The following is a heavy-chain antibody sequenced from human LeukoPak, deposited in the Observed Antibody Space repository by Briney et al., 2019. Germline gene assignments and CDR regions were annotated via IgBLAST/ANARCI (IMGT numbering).Heavy chain of an antibody. Sequence: GESLKISCEASGYTFTNCWIGWVRQMPGKGLEWVGIIYPADSDTRYSPSFQGQVTIAADKSINTAYLQWSSLKASDTARYYCARRAAGLDYWGQGTLVTVSS. CDR2: IYPADSDT. CDR3: ARRAAGLDY. D-gene: IGHD6-13*01. CDR1: GYTFTNCW. V-gene: IGHV5-51*01. J-gene: IGHJ4*02.